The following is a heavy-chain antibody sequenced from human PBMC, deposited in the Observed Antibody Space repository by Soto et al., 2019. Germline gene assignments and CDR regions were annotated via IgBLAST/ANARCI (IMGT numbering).Heavy chain of an antibody. J-gene: IGHJ3*02. V-gene: IGHV3-11*01. CDR3: ATDGYDSSGYSLDAFDI. D-gene: IGHD3-22*01. CDR1: GFTFSDYY. CDR2: ISSSGSTI. Sequence: GGSLRLSCAASGFTFSDYYMSWIRQAPGKGLEWVSYISSSGSTIYYAGSVKGRFTISRDNAKNSLYLQMNSLRAEDTAVYYCATDGYDSSGYSLDAFDIWGQGTMVTVSS.